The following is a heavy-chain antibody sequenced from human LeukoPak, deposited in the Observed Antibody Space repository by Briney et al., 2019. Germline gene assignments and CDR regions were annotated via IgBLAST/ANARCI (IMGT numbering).Heavy chain of an antibody. J-gene: IGHJ1*01. Sequence: PSETLSLTCTVSGGSISSSSYYWGWIRQPPGKGLEWIGSIYYSGSIYYNPSLKSRVTISVDTSKNQFSLKLSSVTAADTAVYYCARQPGYGDYVRYFQHWGQGTLVTVSS. CDR1: GGSISSSSYY. V-gene: IGHV4-39*01. CDR2: IYYSGSI. CDR3: ARQPGYGDYVRYFQH. D-gene: IGHD5-12*01.